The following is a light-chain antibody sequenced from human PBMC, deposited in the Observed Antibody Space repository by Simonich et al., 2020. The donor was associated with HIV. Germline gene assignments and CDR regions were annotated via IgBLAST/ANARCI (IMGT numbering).Light chain of an antibody. CDR3: QQYYSSPRT. CDR1: RSVLYSSNNKNY. CDR2: WAS. J-gene: IGKJ1*01. Sequence: DIVMTQSPDSLAVSLGERATINYKSSRSVLYSSNNKNYLAWYQQKPGQPPNLLIYWASTRESGVPDRFSASGSGTDFTLTISSLQAEDVAVYYCQQYYSSPRTFGQGTKVEIK. V-gene: IGKV4-1*01.